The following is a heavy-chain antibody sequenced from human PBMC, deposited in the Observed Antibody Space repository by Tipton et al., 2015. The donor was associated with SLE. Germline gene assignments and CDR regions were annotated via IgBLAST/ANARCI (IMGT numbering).Heavy chain of an antibody. CDR2: IYTSGST. V-gene: IGHV4-61*09. CDR3: AAQRGRWLQFDAFDI. CDR1: GGSISSGSYY. J-gene: IGHJ3*02. D-gene: IGHD5-24*01. Sequence: TLSLTCTVSGGSISSGSYYWTWIRQPAGKGLEWIGYIYTSGSTNYNPSLKSRVTISVDTSKNQFSLKLSSVTAADTAVYYGAAQRGRWLQFDAFDIWGQGTMVTVSS.